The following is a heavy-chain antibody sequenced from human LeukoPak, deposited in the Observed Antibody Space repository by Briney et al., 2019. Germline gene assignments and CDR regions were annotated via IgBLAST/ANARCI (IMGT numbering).Heavy chain of an antibody. CDR3: VRELGPFTGFDY. D-gene: IGHD3-16*01. J-gene: IGHJ4*02. CDR1: GFTVSSNY. V-gene: IGHV3-53*01. CDR2: IYSGGST. Sequence: GGSLRLSCAVSGFTVSSNYMSWVRQAPGKGLEWVSVIYSGGSTYYADSVKGRFTISRDNSKNTLYLQMNSLRVEDTAVYYCVRELGPFTGFDYWGQGTLVTVSS.